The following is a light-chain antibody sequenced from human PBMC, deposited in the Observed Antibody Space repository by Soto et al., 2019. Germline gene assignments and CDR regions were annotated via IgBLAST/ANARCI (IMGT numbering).Light chain of an antibody. CDR1: SSNIGSNY. V-gene: IGLV1-47*02. CDR3: AAWDDSLSGRWV. Sequence: QSVLTQPPSASGTPGQRVTISCSGSSSNIGSNYVYWYQQLPGTAPKLLIYSNNHRPSGVPDRFSGSKSGTSASLAISGLRSEDEADYYCAAWDDSLSGRWVFGGGTKVTVL. CDR2: SNN. J-gene: IGLJ3*02.